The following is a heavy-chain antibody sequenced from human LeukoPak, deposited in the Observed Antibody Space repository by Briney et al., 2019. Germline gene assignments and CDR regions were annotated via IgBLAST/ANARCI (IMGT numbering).Heavy chain of an antibody. CDR3: ARYDFWSVFIY. V-gene: IGHV4-34*01. J-gene: IGHJ4*02. CDR2: INHSGST. D-gene: IGHD3-3*01. CDR1: GGSFSGYY. Sequence: PSETLSLTCAVYGGSFSGYYWSWIRRPPGKGLEWIGEINHSGSTNYNPSLKSRVTISVDTSKNQFSLKLSSVTAADTAVYYCARYDFWSVFIYWGQGTLVTVSS.